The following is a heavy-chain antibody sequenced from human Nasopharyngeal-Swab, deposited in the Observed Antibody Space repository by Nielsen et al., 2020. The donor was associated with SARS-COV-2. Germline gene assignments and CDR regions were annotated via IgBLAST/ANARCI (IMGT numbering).Heavy chain of an antibody. CDR3: ARDSSPDYYYYYMDV. CDR2: IIPIFGTA. CDR1: GGTFISYA. V-gene: IGHV1-69*13. J-gene: IGHJ6*03. D-gene: IGHD6-19*01. Sequence: SVKVSCKASGGTFISYAISWVRQAPGQGLEWMGGIIPIFGTANYAQKFQGRVTITADESTSTAYMELSSLRSEDTAVYYCARDSSPDYYYYYMDVWGKGTTVTVSS.